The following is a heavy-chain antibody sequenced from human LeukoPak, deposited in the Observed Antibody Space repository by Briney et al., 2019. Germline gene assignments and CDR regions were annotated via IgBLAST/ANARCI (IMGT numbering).Heavy chain of an antibody. CDR1: GGSISSYY. J-gene: IGHJ4*02. D-gene: IGHD3-22*01. CDR3: ARDSGDSSGYLYYFDY. CDR2: IYYSGST. V-gene: IGHV4-59*01. Sequence: SETLSLTCTVSGGSISSYYRSWIRQPPGKGLEWIGYIYYSGSTNYNPSLKSRVTISVDTSKNQFSLKLSSVTAADTAVYYCARDSGDSSGYLYYFDYWGQGTLVTVSS.